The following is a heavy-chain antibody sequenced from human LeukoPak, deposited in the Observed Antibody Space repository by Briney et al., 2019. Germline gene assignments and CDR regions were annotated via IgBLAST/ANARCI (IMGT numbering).Heavy chain of an antibody. CDR2: IWYDGSNK. D-gene: IGHD6-19*01. J-gene: IGHJ4*02. CDR1: GFTFSSYG. V-gene: IGHV3-33*01. Sequence: GRSLRLSCAASGFTFSSYGMHWVRQAPGKGLEWVAVIWYDGSNKYYADSVKGRFTISRDNSKNTLYLQMNSLRAEDTAVYYCARDSGLFGSGYPTGFDYWGQGTLVTVSS. CDR3: ARDSGLFGSGYPTGFDY.